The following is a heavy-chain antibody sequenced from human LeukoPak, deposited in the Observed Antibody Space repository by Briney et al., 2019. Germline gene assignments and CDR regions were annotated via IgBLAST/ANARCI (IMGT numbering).Heavy chain of an antibody. CDR2: IWYDGSNK. D-gene: IGHD6-6*01. CDR1: GFTFSSYG. CDR3: ARDSQYIAFDI. J-gene: IGHJ3*02. Sequence: PGGSLRLSCAASGFTFSSYGMHWVRQAPGKGLEWVAVIWYDGSNKYYADSVKGRFTISRDNSKNTLYLQMNSLRAEDTAVYYCARDSQYIAFDIWGQGTMVTVSS. V-gene: IGHV3-33*01.